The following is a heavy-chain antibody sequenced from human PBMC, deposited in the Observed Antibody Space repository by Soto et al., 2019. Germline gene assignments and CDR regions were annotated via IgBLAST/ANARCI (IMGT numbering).Heavy chain of an antibody. CDR2: ISSSSSYI. J-gene: IGHJ6*02. CDR1: GFTFSSYS. Sequence: PGGSLRLSCAASGFTFSSYSMNWVRQAPGKGLEWVSSISSSSSYIYYADSVKGRFTISRDNAKNSLYLQMNSLRAEDTAVYYCAREGATPNHNYYYYYGMDVWGQGTTVTVYS. CDR3: AREGATPNHNYYYYYGMDV. D-gene: IGHD1-26*01. V-gene: IGHV3-21*01.